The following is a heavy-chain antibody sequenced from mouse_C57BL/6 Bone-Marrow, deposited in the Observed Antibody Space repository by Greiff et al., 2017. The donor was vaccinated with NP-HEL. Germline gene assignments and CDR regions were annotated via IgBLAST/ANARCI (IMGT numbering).Heavy chain of an antibody. CDR1: GYTFTNYW. Sequence: VKLVESGAELVRPGTSVKMSCKASGYTFTNYWIGWAKQRPGHGLEWIGDIYPGGGYTNYHEKFKGKATLTADKSSSTAYMQFSSLTSEDSAIYYCARSLYDGFLDYWGQGTTLTVSS. CDR2: IYPGGGYT. CDR3: ARSLYDGFLDY. D-gene: IGHD2-3*01. J-gene: IGHJ2*01. V-gene: IGHV1-63*01.